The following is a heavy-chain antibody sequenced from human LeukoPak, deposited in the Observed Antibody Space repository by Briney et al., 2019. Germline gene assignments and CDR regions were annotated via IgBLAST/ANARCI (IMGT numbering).Heavy chain of an antibody. J-gene: IGHJ4*02. D-gene: IGHD2-21*01. CDR3: ARGESGKLWWFDY. CDR1: GGSISGYY. CDR2: IYYSGST. V-gene: IGHV4-59*12. Sequence: SETLSLTCTVSGGSISGYYWSWIRQPPGKGLEWIGYIYYSGSTNYNPSLKSRVTISVDTSKNQFSLKLSSVTAADTAVYYCARGESGKLWWFDYWGQGTLVTVSS.